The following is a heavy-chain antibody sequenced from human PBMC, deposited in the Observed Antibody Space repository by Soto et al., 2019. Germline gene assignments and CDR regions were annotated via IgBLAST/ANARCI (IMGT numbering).Heavy chain of an antibody. Sequence: EVQLVASGGGLVQPGGSLRLSCAVSGFTVGNNYMSWVRQAPGKGLEWVSLIYSGGTTNYADSVKGRFTISRDSSRNTVYLQMNSVKADDTAVYYCTRRAYPSDYWGQGTLVTVSS. V-gene: IGHV3-66*01. J-gene: IGHJ4*02. D-gene: IGHD2-2*01. CDR1: GFTVGNNY. CDR2: IYSGGTT. CDR3: TRRAYPSDY.